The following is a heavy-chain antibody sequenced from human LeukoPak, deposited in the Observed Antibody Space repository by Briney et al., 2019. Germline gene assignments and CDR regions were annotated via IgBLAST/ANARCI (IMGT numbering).Heavy chain of an antibody. D-gene: IGHD3-16*02. V-gene: IGHV3-30-3*01. Sequence: PGRSLRLSCVASGLTFSTYAMRWVRQAPGKGLEWVSTISYDGSNKYYVDSVKGRFTISRDNSKNTLYLQMNSLRAEDTAVYYCAKGPAVIESDYWGQGTLVTVSS. CDR1: GLTFSTYA. CDR3: AKGPAVIESDY. CDR2: ISYDGSNK. J-gene: IGHJ4*02.